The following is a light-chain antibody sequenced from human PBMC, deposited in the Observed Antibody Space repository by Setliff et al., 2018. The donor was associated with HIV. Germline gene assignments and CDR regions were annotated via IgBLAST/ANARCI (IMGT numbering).Light chain of an antibody. CDR2: DVS. CDR1: SSDVGGYNF. J-gene: IGLJ1*01. Sequence: ALTQPASVSGSPGQSITISCTGTSSDVGGYNFVAWYQQHPGQAPKLLIYDVSNRPSGVSNRFSGSKSGNTASLAISGLQADDEADYYCCSYAGSDTFVVFGTGTKVTVL. V-gene: IGLV2-23*02. CDR3: CSYAGSDTFVV.